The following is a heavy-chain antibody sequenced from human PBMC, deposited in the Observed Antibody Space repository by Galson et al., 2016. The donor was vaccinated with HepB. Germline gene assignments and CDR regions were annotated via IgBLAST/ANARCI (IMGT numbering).Heavy chain of an antibody. J-gene: IGHJ4*02. CDR2: IYPGDSDT. CDR3: VRRGDGYDFDL. Sequence: QSGAEVKKPGESLKISCKGSRNTFTDHWIGWVRQRPGKGLEWMGIIYPGDSDTRYSPSFQGQVTISANKSSRYAYLQWSSLKASGTAMYYCVRRGDGYDFDLWGQGTLVTVSS. V-gene: IGHV5-51*01. D-gene: IGHD5-24*01. CDR1: RNTFTDHW.